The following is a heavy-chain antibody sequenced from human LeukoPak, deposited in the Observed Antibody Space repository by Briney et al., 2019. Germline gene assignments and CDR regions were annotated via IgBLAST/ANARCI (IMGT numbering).Heavy chain of an antibody. CDR3: ASRQGLGWHYVN. Sequence: GGSLRLSCVDCGFTFRSYAMRWVGQVPGKGVEGVSGICDSDVLTYYADSVSRRFTISRHNSKNTLYLQMNGLRAEDTAIYYCASRQGLGWHYVNCGQGTLVTVSS. V-gene: IGHV3-23*01. CDR2: ICDSDVLT. CDR1: GFTFRSYA. D-gene: IGHD3-10*02. J-gene: IGHJ4*02.